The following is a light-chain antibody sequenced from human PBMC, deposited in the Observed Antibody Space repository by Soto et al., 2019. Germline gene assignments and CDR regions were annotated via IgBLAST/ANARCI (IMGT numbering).Light chain of an antibody. CDR1: QSVDTY. Sequence: EVVLTQSLATLSLSPGESATLSCRASQSVDTYLAWYQQKPGQPPRLLIYGASNRATGIPARFSGSGSGTDFTLSITALEPEDFAVYYCQQRSNRPPWTFGPGTKV. V-gene: IGKV3-11*01. J-gene: IGKJ3*01. CDR3: QQRSNRPPWT. CDR2: GAS.